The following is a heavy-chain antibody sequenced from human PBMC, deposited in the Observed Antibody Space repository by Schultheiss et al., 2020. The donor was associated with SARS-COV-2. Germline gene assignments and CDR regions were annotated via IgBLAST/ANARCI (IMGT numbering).Heavy chain of an antibody. CDR2: ISSSSSYI. CDR1: GFTFSSYA. Sequence: GSLRLSCAASGFTFSSYAMSWVRQAPGKGLEWVSSISSSSSYIYYADSVKGRFTISRDNAKNSLYLQMNSLRAEDTAVYYCAKSVGTTIFGVDYKRSLYDRWFDPWGQGTLVTVSS. J-gene: IGHJ5*02. CDR3: AKSVGTTIFGVDYKRSLYDRWFDP. D-gene: IGHD3-3*01. V-gene: IGHV3-21*04.